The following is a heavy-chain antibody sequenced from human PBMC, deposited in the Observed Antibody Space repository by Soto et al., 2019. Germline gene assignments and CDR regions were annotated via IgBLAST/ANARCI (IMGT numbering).Heavy chain of an antibody. CDR2: INPGGRQK. CDR1: GFTFGSYW. J-gene: IGHJ3*02. Sequence: GGSLRLSCAASGFTFGSYWMSWVRQAPGKGLEWVANINPGGRQKNYVDSVKGRFSISRDDAEKSHHLQMNSLRVEDTAVYYCAKYGSGNYGAYALDIRGQGTMVTVSS. V-gene: IGHV3-7*01. CDR3: AKYGSGNYGAYALDI. D-gene: IGHD3-10*01.